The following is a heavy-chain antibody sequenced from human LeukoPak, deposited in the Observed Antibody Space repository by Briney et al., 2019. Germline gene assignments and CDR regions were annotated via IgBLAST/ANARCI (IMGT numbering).Heavy chain of an antibody. Sequence: GGSLRLSCAASGFTFSSYGMSWVRQAPGKGLEWVSAISGSGGTTYYADSVKGRFTISRDNSKNTLYLQVNGLRTEDTAVYYCAKDRLLNCRGDCYIFDYWGQGTVVTVSS. CDR3: AKDRLLNCRGDCYIFDY. D-gene: IGHD2-21*02. CDR1: GFTFSSYG. J-gene: IGHJ4*02. CDR2: ISGSGGTT. V-gene: IGHV3-23*01.